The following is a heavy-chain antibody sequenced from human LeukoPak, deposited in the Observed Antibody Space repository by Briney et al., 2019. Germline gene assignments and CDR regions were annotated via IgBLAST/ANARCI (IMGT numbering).Heavy chain of an antibody. CDR3: ATQDEKGYSGYDWDY. CDR1: GFTVSSNY. V-gene: IGHV3-53*01. D-gene: IGHD5-12*01. CDR2: IYSGGST. Sequence: QPGGSLRLSCAASGFTVSSNYMSWVRQAPGKGLEWVLVIYSGGSTYYADSVKGRFTISRDNSKNTLYLQMNSLRAEDTAVYYCATQDEKGYSGYDWDYWGQGTLVTVSS. J-gene: IGHJ4*02.